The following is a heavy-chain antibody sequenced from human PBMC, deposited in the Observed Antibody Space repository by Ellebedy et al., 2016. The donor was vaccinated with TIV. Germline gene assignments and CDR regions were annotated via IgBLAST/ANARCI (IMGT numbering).Heavy chain of an antibody. J-gene: IGHJ4*02. Sequence: KVSCKGSGYSFTDYWIAWVRQMPGKGLEWMGIIYPGDSRVRYSPSFQGQVTISADKSNSTAFLQWSSLEASDTAMYYCARHFGDYFDWGQGTLVTVSS. D-gene: IGHD4-17*01. CDR2: IYPGDSRV. CDR1: GYSFTDYW. CDR3: ARHFGDYFD. V-gene: IGHV5-51*01.